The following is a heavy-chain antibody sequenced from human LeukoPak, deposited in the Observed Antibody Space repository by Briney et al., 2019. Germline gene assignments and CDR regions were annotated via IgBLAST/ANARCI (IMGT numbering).Heavy chain of an antibody. Sequence: GGSLRLSCAACGFTFSDYYMSWIRQAPGKGLEWVSYISSSGSTIYYADSVKGRFTISRDNAKNSLYLQMNSLRAEDTAVYYCARDSIVRGNIGNDMDVWGKGTTVTVSS. CDR1: GFTFSDYY. J-gene: IGHJ6*03. D-gene: IGHD2-8*01. V-gene: IGHV3-11*01. CDR3: ARDSIVRGNIGNDMDV. CDR2: ISSSGSTI.